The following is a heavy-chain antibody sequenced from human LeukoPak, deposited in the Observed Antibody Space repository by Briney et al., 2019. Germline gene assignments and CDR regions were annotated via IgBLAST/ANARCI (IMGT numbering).Heavy chain of an antibody. CDR3: ARTVGGAFDI. V-gene: IGHV4-59*08. Sequence: PSETLSLTCTVSGGSISGYYWVWIRQPPGKGLEWIGEINHSGSTNYNPSLKSRVTISVDTSKNQFSLKLSSVTAADTAVYYCARTVGGAFDIWGQGTMVTVSS. CDR1: GGSISGYY. D-gene: IGHD4-23*01. J-gene: IGHJ3*02. CDR2: INHSGST.